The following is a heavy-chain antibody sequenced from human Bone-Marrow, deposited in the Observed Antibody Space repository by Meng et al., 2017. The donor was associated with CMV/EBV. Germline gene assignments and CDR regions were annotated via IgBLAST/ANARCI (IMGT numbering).Heavy chain of an antibody. CDR3: ARAGPRFWSGYSYFDY. J-gene: IGHJ4*02. V-gene: IGHV4-39*06. D-gene: IGHD3-3*01. CDR1: GGSISSSSYY. CDR2: NYYSGST. Sequence: SETLSPTCHVSGGSISSSSYYWGWIRQPPGKGLEWIGSNYYSGSTYYNPSLKSRVTISVDTSKNQFTLKLSSVTAADTAVYYCARAGPRFWSGYSYFDYWGQGTLVTVSS.